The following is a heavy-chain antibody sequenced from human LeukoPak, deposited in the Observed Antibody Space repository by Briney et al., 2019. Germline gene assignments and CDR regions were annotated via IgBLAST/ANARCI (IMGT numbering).Heavy chain of an antibody. D-gene: IGHD7-27*01. CDR1: GCSISSYY. CDR2: IYTSGST. Sequence: SETLSLTCTASGCSISSYYWSWIRQPPGKGLEWIGYIYTSGSTNYNPSLKSRVTISVDTSKNQFSLKLSSVTAADTAVYYCASLKLGFRWFDPWGQGTLVTVSS. J-gene: IGHJ5*02. CDR3: ASLKLGFRWFDP. V-gene: IGHV4-4*09.